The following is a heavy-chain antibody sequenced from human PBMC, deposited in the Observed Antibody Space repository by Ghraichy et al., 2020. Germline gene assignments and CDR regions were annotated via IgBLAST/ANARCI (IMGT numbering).Heavy chain of an antibody. CDR1: GGSFSRPY. Sequence: SETLSLTCAVFGGSFSRPYWSWIRQSPVKGLEWIGEINHAGSTNYNPSLKGRVTMSVDTSKNQFSLKLDSVTAADTAVYYCARVAVGDPPYYYYSGMDVWGQGTTVAVSS. J-gene: IGHJ6*02. CDR3: ARVAVGDPPYYYYSGMDV. V-gene: IGHV4-34*01. CDR2: INHAGST. D-gene: IGHD6-19*01.